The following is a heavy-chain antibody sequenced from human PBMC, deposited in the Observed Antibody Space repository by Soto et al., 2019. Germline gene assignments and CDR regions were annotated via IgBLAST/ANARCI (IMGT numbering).Heavy chain of an antibody. CDR2: IIPIFGTA. V-gene: IGHV1-69*01. CDR1: GGTFISYA. Sequence: QVQLVQSGAEVKKPGSSVKVSCKASGGTFISYAISWVRQAPGQGHEWMGGIIPIFGTANYAQKFQGRVMITAGVSTCTAYLELSSLGSECTAVYYCGKVNGVKIAAAGSYGFDIWGQGTMVTVSS. J-gene: IGHJ3*02. CDR3: GKVNGVKIAAAGSYGFDI. D-gene: IGHD6-13*01.